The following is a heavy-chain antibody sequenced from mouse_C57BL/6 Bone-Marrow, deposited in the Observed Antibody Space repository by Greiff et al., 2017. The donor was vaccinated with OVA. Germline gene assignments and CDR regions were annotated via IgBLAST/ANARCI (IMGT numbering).Heavy chain of an antibody. CDR3: ARRENDYALFAY. CDR1: GYSITSGYY. Sequence: EVQLQESGPGLVKPSQSLSLTCSVTGYSITSGYYWNWIRQFPGNKLEWMGYISYDGSNNYNPSLKNRISITRDTSKNQFFLKLNSVTTEDTATYYCARRENDYALFAYWGQGTLVTVSA. CDR2: ISYDGSN. V-gene: IGHV3-6*01. J-gene: IGHJ3*01. D-gene: IGHD2-4*01.